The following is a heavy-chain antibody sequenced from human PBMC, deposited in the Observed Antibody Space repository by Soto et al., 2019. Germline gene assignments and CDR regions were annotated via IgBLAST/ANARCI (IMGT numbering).Heavy chain of an antibody. Sequence: GASVKVSCKASGYTFTGYYMHCVRQAPGQGLEWMGWINPNSGGTNYAQKFQGRVTMTRDTSISTAYMEPSRLRSDDTAVYYCARDCGGYSSSWQKYNWLDPWGQGTLVTSPQ. D-gene: IGHD6-13*01. CDR1: GYTFTGYY. CDR2: INPNSGGT. J-gene: IGHJ5*02. CDR3: ARDCGGYSSSWQKYNWLDP. V-gene: IGHV1-2*02.